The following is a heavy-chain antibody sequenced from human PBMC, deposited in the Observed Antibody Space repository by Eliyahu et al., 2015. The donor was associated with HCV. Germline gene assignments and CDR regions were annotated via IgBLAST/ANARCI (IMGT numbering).Heavy chain of an antibody. CDR3: ARGRSRRTYYYDSSGYLCYFDY. J-gene: IGHJ4*02. Sequence: QVQLQQWGAGLLKPSETLSLTCAVYGGSFSGYYWSWIRQPPGKGLEWIGEINHSGSTNYNPSLKSRVTISVDTSKNQFSLKLSSVTAADTAVYYCARGRSRRTYYYDSSGYLCYFDYWGQGTLVTVSS. CDR2: INHSGST. CDR1: GGSFSGYY. D-gene: IGHD3-22*01. V-gene: IGHV4-34*01.